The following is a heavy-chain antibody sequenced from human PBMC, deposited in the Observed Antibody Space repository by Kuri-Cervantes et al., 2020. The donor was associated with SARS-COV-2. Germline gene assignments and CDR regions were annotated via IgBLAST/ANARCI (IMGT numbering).Heavy chain of an antibody. D-gene: IGHD1-26*01. CDR2: ISSSSSYI. CDR1: GFTSSSYS. J-gene: IGHJ4*02. V-gene: IGHV3-21*01. CDR3: ASEDSGSYYSYYFDY. Sequence: GGSLRLSCAASGFTSSSYSMNWVRQAPGKGLEWVSSISSSSSYIYYADSVKGRFTISRDNAKNSLYLQMNSLRAEDTAVYYCASEDSGSYYSYYFDYWGQGTLVTVSS.